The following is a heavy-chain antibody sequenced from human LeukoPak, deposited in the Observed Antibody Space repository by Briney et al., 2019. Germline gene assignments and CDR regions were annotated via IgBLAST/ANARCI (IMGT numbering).Heavy chain of an antibody. CDR3: ARVRNGDYADY. CDR1: GGSISSGDHY. CDR2: IYYSGST. V-gene: IGHV4-30-4*01. D-gene: IGHD4-17*01. Sequence: SETLSLTCTVSGGSISSGDHYWSWIRQPPGKGLGWIGYIYYSGSTYYNPSLKSRVTISVDTSKNQFSLKLSSVTAADTAVYYCARVRNGDYADYWGQGTLVTVSS. J-gene: IGHJ4*02.